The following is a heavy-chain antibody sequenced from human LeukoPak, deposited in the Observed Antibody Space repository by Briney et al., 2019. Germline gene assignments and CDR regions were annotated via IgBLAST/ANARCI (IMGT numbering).Heavy chain of an antibody. Sequence: PSETLSLTCAVSGSSISTDYYWSWIRQPPGKGLEWIGSIHHNARIYYSPSLKSRATLSLDTSKNQLSLRLSSLTAADTALYFCSRESSSSSDYWGQGTLVTVSS. V-gene: IGHV4-38-2*02. CDR3: SRESSSSSDY. D-gene: IGHD6-6*01. J-gene: IGHJ4*02. CDR1: GSSISTDYY. CDR2: IHHNARI.